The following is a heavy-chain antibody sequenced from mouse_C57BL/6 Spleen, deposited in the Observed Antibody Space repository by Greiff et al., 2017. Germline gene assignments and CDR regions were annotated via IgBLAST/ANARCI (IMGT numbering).Heavy chain of an antibody. J-gene: IGHJ2*01. V-gene: IGHV1-69*01. CDR3: TRSGAYYYLDY. CDR2: IDPSDSYT. Sequence: VQLQQPGAELVMPGASVKLSCKASGYTFTSYWMHWVKQRPGQGLEWIGEIDPSDSYTNYNQKFKGKSTLTVDKSSSTAYMQLSSLTSEDSAVYYSTRSGAYYYLDYWGQGTTLTVSS. D-gene: IGHD3-1*01. CDR1: GYTFTSYW.